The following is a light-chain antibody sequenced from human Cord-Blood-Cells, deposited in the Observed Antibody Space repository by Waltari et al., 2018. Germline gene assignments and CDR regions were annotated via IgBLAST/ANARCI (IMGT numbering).Light chain of an antibody. V-gene: IGKV3-15*01. J-gene: IGKJ1*01. CDR2: GAS. Sequence: EIVMTQSPATPSVSPGERATLSCRASQSVSSNLAWYQQKPGQAPRLLIYGASTRATGIPARFSGSGSGTEFTLTISSLQSEDFAVYYCQQYNNWPRTFGQWTKVEIK. CDR1: QSVSSN. CDR3: QQYNNWPRT.